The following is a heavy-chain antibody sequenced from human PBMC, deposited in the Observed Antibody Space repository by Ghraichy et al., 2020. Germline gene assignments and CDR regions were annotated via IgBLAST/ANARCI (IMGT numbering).Heavy chain of an antibody. D-gene: IGHD3-9*01. Sequence: SETLSLTCAVYGGSFSGYYWSLIRQPPGKGLEWIGEINHSGSTNYNPSLKSRVTISVDTSKNQFSLKLSSVTAADTAVYYCARGAGGVLRYFDWLLHWGQGTLVTVSS. CDR1: GGSFSGYY. J-gene: IGHJ4*02. CDR3: ARGAGGVLRYFDWLLH. CDR2: INHSGST. V-gene: IGHV4-34*01.